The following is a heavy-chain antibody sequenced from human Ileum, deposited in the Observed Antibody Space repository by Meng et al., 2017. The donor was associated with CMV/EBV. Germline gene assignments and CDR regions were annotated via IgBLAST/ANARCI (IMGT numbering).Heavy chain of an antibody. D-gene: IGHD5/OR15-5a*01. V-gene: IGHV4-39*07. Sequence: QRQESRPGRVKPAETRSLTCTISGGSISSSTSYWGLVRQPPGKGLEWIGLMRSSGSSFYSPSLRSRVTMSVDTSKNQFSLKVNSVTAADTAVYYCARDSSGVSGTFDSWGQGTLVTVSS. CDR2: MRSSGSS. J-gene: IGHJ4*02. CDR1: GGSISSSTSY. CDR3: ARDSSGVSGTFDS.